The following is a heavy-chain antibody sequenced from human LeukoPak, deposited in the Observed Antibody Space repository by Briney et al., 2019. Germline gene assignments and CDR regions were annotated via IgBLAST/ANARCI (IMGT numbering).Heavy chain of an antibody. Sequence: PSETLSLTCAVYGGSFSGYYWSWIRQPPGKGLEWIGEINHSGSTNYNPSLKSRVTISVDTSKNQFSLKLSSVTAADTAVYYCARETSQLDTTFDYWGQGTLVTVSS. CDR3: ARETSQLDTTFDY. CDR2: INHSGST. V-gene: IGHV4-34*01. CDR1: GGSFSGYY. J-gene: IGHJ4*02. D-gene: IGHD1-1*01.